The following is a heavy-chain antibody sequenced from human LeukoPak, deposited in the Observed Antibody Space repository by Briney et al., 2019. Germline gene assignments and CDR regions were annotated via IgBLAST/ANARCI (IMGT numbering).Heavy chain of an antibody. CDR1: GFTFSSYG. CDR2: IRYDGSNK. J-gene: IGHJ4*02. D-gene: IGHD6-19*01. CDR3: AKAGGYSSGWSFDY. Sequence: GGSLRLSCAASGFTFSSYGMHWVRQAPGKGLEWVAFIRYDGSNKYYADSVKGRFTISRDNSKNTLYLQMKSRRAEDTAVYYCAKAGGYSSGWSFDYWGQGTLVTVSS. V-gene: IGHV3-30*02.